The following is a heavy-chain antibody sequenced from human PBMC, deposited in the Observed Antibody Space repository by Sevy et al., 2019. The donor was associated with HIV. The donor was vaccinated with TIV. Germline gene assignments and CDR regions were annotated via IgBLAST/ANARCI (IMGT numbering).Heavy chain of an antibody. CDR2: IWYDGSNK. CDR1: GFTFRSYG. V-gene: IGHV3-33*01. J-gene: IGHJ4*02. Sequence: GGSLRLSCAASGFTFRSYGMHWVRQAPGKGLEWVAVIWYDGSNKYYADSVKGRFTISRDNSKNTLFLQMDSLRAEDTAVYYCARDPRMYGDYLLAYFDYWGQGALVTVSS. D-gene: IGHD2-8*01. CDR3: ARDPRMYGDYLLAYFDY.